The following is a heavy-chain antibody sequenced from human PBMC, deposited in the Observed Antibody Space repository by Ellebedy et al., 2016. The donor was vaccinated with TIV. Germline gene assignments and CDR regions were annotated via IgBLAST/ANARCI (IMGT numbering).Heavy chain of an antibody. D-gene: IGHD4/OR15-4a*01. CDR2: INPNSGGT. CDR3: ARDLIEGSDYFQGGDAFDI. CDR1: GYTFTGYY. V-gene: IGHV1-2*04. J-gene: IGHJ3*02. Sequence: ASVKVSCKASGYTFTGYYMHWVRQVPGQGLEWMGWINPNSGGTKYAQNFQGWVTMTRDTSISTAYIELSRLTSDDTAMYYCARDLIEGSDYFQGGDAFDIWGQGTMVTVSS.